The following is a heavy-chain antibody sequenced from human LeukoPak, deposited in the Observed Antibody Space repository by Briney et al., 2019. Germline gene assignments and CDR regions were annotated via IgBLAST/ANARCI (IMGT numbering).Heavy chain of an antibody. CDR3: ARAVAGTHWLDP. Sequence: GGSLRLSCAASGFTFSDYSMNWVRQAPGKGLEWVSSISDDSNYIYYADSVKGRFTISRDNAKNSLYLQMNSLRAEDTAVYYCARAVAGTHWLDPWGQGTLVTVSS. CDR1: GFTFSDYS. V-gene: IGHV3-21*01. D-gene: IGHD6-19*01. CDR2: ISDDSNYI. J-gene: IGHJ5*02.